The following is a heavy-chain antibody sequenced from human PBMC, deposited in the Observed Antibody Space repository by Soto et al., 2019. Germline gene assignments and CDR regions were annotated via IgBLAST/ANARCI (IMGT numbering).Heavy chain of an antibody. V-gene: IGHV4-59*01. CDR3: ARASHSSGYLFDY. Sequence: SETLSLTCTVSGGSISSYYWSWIRQPPGKGLEWIGYIYYSGSTNYNPSLKSRVTISVDTSKNQFSLKLSSVTAADTAVYYRARASHSSGYLFDYWGQGTLVTVSS. J-gene: IGHJ4*02. CDR1: GGSISSYY. CDR2: IYYSGST. D-gene: IGHD3-22*01.